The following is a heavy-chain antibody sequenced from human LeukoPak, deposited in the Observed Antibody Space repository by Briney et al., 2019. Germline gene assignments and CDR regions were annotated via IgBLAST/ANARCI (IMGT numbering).Heavy chain of an antibody. CDR1: GYTFASYD. D-gene: IGHD1-26*01. V-gene: IGHV1-8*01. J-gene: IGHJ4*02. CDR3: ARFSEEGNFDY. Sequence: ASVNVSCKATGYTFASYDINWVRQATGQGIEWMGRMNPNSGNTGYAQKFQGRVTMTRNTSISTAYMELSSLRSEDTAVYYCARFSEEGNFDYWGQGTLVTVSS. CDR2: MNPNSGNT.